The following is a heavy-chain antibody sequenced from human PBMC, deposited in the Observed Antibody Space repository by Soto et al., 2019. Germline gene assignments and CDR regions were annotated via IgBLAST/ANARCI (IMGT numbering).Heavy chain of an antibody. CDR3: ARFGDTAMAPYYYYGMDV. D-gene: IGHD5-18*01. J-gene: IGHJ6*02. V-gene: IGHV3-53*01. CDR1: GFTVSSNY. Sequence: PGGSLRLSCAASGFTVSSNYMSWVRQAPGKGLEWVSVIYSGGSTYYADSVKGRFTISRDNSKNTLYLQMNSLRAEDTAVYYCARFGDTAMAPYYYYGMDVWGQGTTVTVSS. CDR2: IYSGGST.